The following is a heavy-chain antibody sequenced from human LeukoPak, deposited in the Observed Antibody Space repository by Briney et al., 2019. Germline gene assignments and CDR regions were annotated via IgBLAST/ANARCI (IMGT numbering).Heavy chain of an antibody. CDR2: INSDGSST. CDR3: ARFIAAPYYFDY. CDR1: GFTFSSYW. Sequence: PPGGSLRLSCAASGFTFSSYWMHWVRQAPGKGLVWVSRINSDGSSTSYADSVKGRFTISRDNAKNSLYLQMNSLRAEDTAVYYCARFIAAPYYFDYWGRGTLVTVSS. D-gene: IGHD6-13*01. J-gene: IGHJ4*02. V-gene: IGHV3-74*01.